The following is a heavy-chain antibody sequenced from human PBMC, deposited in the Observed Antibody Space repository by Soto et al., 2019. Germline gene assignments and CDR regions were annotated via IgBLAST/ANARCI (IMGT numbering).Heavy chain of an antibody. CDR1: GGTFSSYA. J-gene: IGHJ6*02. V-gene: IGHV1-69*01. D-gene: IGHD5-12*01. CDR2: IISIFGTA. CDR3: ARDHGDSSYDPYYYYGMDV. Sequence: QVQLVQSWAEVKKPGSSVKVSCKASGGTFSSYAISWVRQAPGQGLEWMGGIISIFGTANYAQKFQGRVTITADESTSTANMELSSLRSEDTAVYYCARDHGDSSYDPYYYYGMDVWGQGTTVTVSS.